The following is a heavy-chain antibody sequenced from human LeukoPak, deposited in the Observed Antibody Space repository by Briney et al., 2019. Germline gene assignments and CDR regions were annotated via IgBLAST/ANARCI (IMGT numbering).Heavy chain of an antibody. CDR3: ARRLSSIAARPGGDWFDP. CDR2: IYPADSTA. J-gene: IGHJ5*02. V-gene: IGHV5-51*01. D-gene: IGHD6-6*01. CDR1: GYSFTTYW. Sequence: GESLKISCKASGYSFTTYWIGWVRQMPGKGLEWMGIIYPADSTAHYSPSFQGQVTISADKSISTAYLQWSSLKASDTAMYYCARRLSSIAARPGGDWFDPWGQGTLVTVSS.